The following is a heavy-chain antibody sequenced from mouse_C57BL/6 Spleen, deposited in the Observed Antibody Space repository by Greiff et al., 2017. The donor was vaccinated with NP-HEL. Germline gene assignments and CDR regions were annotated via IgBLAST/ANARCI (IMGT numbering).Heavy chain of an antibody. Sequence: QVQLKQPGAELVMPGASVKLSCKASGYTFTSYWMHWVKQRPGQGLEWIGEIDPSDSYTNYNQKFKGKSTLTVDKSSSTAYMQLSSLTSEDSAVYYCARGFHYYGSSTYAMDYWGQGTSVTVSS. CDR3: ARGFHYYGSSTYAMDY. V-gene: IGHV1-69*01. J-gene: IGHJ4*01. CDR1: GYTFTSYW. CDR2: IDPSDSYT. D-gene: IGHD1-1*01.